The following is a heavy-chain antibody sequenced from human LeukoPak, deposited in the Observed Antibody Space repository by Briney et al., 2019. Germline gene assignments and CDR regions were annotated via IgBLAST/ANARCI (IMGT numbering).Heavy chain of an antibody. D-gene: IGHD2-15*01. CDR1: GFTFDDYG. Sequence: GGSLRLSCAASGFTFDDYGMSWVRQAPGKGLEWVSGINWNGGSTGYADSVKGRFTISRDNAKNSLYLQMNSLRAEDTALYYCAREEVVVRDYYYYYMDVWGKGTTVTVSS. V-gene: IGHV3-20*04. J-gene: IGHJ6*03. CDR3: AREEVVVRDYYYYYMDV. CDR2: INWNGGST.